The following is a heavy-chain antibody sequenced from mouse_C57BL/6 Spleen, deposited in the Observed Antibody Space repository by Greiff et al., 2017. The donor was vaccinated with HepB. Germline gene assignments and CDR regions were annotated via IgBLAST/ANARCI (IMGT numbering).Heavy chain of an antibody. CDR1: GYTFTDYE. J-gene: IGHJ4*01. CDR2: IDPETGGT. V-gene: IGHV1-15*01. Sequence: QVQLKQSGAELVRPGASVTLSCKASGYTFTDYEMHWVKQTPVHGLEWIGAIDPETGGTAYNQKFKGKAILTADKSSSTAYMELRSLTSEDSAVYYCTRRDYGSSPYAMDYWGQGTSVTVSS. CDR3: TRRDYGSSPYAMDY. D-gene: IGHD1-1*01.